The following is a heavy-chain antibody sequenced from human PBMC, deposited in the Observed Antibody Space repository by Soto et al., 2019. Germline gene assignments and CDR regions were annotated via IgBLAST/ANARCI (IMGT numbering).Heavy chain of an antibody. CDR3: TRDTASYDFSSGFYTPYYYYGMDV. Sequence: GGSLRLSXTASGFTFGDSGMSWFRQAPGKGLEWVGFIRSKAYGGTTEYAASVKGRFTVSRDDSKSIAYLQMNSLKTEDTAVYYCTRDTASYDFSSGFYTPYYYYGMDVWGQGTTVTVSS. J-gene: IGHJ6*02. V-gene: IGHV3-49*03. CDR1: GFTFGDSG. CDR2: IRSKAYGGTT. D-gene: IGHD3-3*01.